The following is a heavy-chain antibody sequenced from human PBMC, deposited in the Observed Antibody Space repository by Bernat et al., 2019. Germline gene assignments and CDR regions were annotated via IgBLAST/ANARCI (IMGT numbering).Heavy chain of an antibody. V-gene: IGHV3-43*02. J-gene: IGHJ6*03. D-gene: IGHD2-15*01. CDR1: GFTFDDYA. CDR2: ISGDGGST. CDR3: AKDIAGSDYYYYYMDV. Sequence: EVQLVESGGGVVQPGGSLRLSCAASGFTFDDYAMHWVRQAPGKGLEWVSLISGDGGSTYYADSVKGRFTISRDNSKNSLYLQMNSLRTEDTALYYCAKDIAGSDYYYYYMDVWGKGTTVTVSS.